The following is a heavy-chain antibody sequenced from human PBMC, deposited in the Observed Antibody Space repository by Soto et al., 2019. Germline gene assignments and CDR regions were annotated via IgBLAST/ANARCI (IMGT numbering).Heavy chain of an antibody. CDR1: GGSINNSTSF. D-gene: IGHD6-6*01. J-gene: IGHJ5*02. Sequence: QLQLEESGPGLVKPSETLSLTCSVSGGSINNSTSFWGWLRQSPGKGLEWIATINYRWPAEYNPSLKSRVTISVDRSRNVLSLQMIYVTAPDTAVYYCANYFMSRPWFDTWGQGTLVTVSS. V-gene: IGHV4-39*02. CDR3: ANYFMSRPWFDT. CDR2: INYRWPA.